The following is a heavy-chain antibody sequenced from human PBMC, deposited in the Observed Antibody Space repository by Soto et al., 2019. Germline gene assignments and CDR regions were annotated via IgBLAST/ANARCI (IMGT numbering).Heavy chain of an antibody. CDR1: GFTFINDA. Sequence: EVQVLESGGGLVQPGGSLRISCAGSGFTFINDAMNWVRQAPGKGLEWVSSISGGGDAAFFPDSVRGRFTISRDNSKNTVTVQMNGLGVDDTAVYYCARKILGSTTRPNYWYFDLWGRGTLVTVSS. J-gene: IGHJ2*01. CDR2: ISGGGDAA. D-gene: IGHD7-27*01. CDR3: ARKILGSTTRPNYWYFDL. V-gene: IGHV3-23*01.